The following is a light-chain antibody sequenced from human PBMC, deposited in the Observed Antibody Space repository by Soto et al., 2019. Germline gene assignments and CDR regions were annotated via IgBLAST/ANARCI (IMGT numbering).Light chain of an antibody. J-gene: IGKJ1*01. CDR1: QSLTSFY. CDR3: QQYDISPRT. V-gene: IGKV3-20*01. CDR2: GSS. Sequence: EIVLTQSPGTLSLSPGERATLSCRASQSLTSFYLAWYQQKHGQAPRLLIYGSSNRATGIPDRFSGSGSGTDFTLTISRVDPEDFAVYYCQQYDISPRTFGQGTKVEVK.